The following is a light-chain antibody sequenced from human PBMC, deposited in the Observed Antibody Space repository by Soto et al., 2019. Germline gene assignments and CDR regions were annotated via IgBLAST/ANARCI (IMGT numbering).Light chain of an antibody. CDR2: AVS. J-gene: IGLJ3*02. V-gene: IGLV2-23*02. Sequence: QSALTQPASVSGSPGQSSTISCTGTSSDIGSYDLVSWYQQNPGKAPKLISYAVSQRPSGVSSRFSGSKSGNTASLTSACLQAEYEAGYYCCSHAYSILWVVGGGTPLTVL. CDR3: CSHAYSILWV. CDR1: SSDIGSYDL.